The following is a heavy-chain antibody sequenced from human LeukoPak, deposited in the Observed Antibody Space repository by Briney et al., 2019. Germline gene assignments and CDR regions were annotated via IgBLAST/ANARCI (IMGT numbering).Heavy chain of an antibody. CDR1: GGSISSSSYY. CDR3: ARGPVCSGGSCYLRRFDP. CDR2: IYYSGST. V-gene: IGHV4-39*01. D-gene: IGHD2-15*01. Sequence: SETLSLTCTVSGGSISSSSYYWGWIRQPPGKGLEWIGSIYYSGSTYYNPSLKSRVTISVDTSKNQFSLKLTSATAADTAVYYCARGPVCSGGSCYLRRFDPWGQGTLVTVSS. J-gene: IGHJ5*02.